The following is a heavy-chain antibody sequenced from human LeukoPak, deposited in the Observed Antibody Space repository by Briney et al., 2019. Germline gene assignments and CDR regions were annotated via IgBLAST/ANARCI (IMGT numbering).Heavy chain of an antibody. J-gene: IGHJ4*02. CDR1: GYTFTNYG. CDR2: INPNSGGT. Sequence: ASVKVSCKASGYTFTNYGITWARQAPGQGLEWMGWINPNSGGTNYAQKFQGRVTMTRDTSISTAYMELSRLRSDGTAVYYCARAHHLFDYWGQGTLVTVSS. V-gene: IGHV1-2*02. CDR3: ARAHHLFDY.